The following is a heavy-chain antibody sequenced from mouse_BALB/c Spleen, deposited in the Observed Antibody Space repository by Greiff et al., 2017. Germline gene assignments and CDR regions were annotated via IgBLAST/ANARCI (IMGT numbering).Heavy chain of an antibody. D-gene: IGHD4-1*01. CDR1: GFTFSSYG. J-gene: IGHJ4*01. Sequence: DVMLVESGGDLVKPGGSLKLSCAASGFTFSSYGMSWVRQTPDKRLEWVATISSGGSYTYYPDSVKGRFTISRDNAKNTLYLQMSSLKSEDTAMYYCARKLGGWDDAMDYWGQGTSVTVSS. CDR2: ISSGGSYT. V-gene: IGHV5-6*02. CDR3: ARKLGGWDDAMDY.